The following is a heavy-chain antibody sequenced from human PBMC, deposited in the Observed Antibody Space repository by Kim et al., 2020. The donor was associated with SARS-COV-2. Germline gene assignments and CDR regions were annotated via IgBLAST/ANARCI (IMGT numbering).Heavy chain of an antibody. CDR3: ARGPRQQQRANVVTARVRFDY. Sequence: GGSLRLSCAASGFTFSSYAMHWVRQAPGKGLEWVAVISYDGSNKYYADSVKGRFAISRDNSKNTLYLQMNSLRAEDTAVYYCARGPRQQQRANVVTARVRFDYWGQGTLVTVSS. D-gene: IGHD2-21*02. J-gene: IGHJ4*02. V-gene: IGHV3-30*09. CDR1: GFTFSSYA. CDR2: ISYDGSNK.